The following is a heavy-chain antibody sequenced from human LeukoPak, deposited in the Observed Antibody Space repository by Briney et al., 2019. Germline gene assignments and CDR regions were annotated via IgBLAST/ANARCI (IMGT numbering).Heavy chain of an antibody. Sequence: ASVKVSCKASGYTFTGYYMHWVRQAPGQGLEWMGWINPNSGGTNYAQKFQGRVTMTRDTSISTAYMELSSVTAADTVVYYCARGKPSYGSGTFYRPLEPNYMDVWGKGTTVTVSS. J-gene: IGHJ6*03. V-gene: IGHV1-2*02. CDR3: ARGKPSYGSGTFYRPLEPNYMDV. D-gene: IGHD3-10*01. CDR2: INPNSGGT. CDR1: GYTFTGYY.